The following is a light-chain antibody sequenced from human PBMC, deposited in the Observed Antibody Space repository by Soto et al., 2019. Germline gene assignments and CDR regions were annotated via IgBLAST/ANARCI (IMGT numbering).Light chain of an antibody. CDR1: QSVNRF. V-gene: IGKV3-20*01. J-gene: IGKJ1*01. CDR3: HHYVGSPWA. Sequence: EIVMTQSPATLSVSPGERATLSCRASQSVNRFLAWFQQKPGQAPRLLIYGATNRATGIPDRFSGSGSETDFTLTINRLEPEDFAVYYCHHYVGSPWAFGQGTKVENK. CDR2: GAT.